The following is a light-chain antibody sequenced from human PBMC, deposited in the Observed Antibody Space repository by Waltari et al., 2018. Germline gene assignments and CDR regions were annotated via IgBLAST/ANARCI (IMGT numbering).Light chain of an antibody. CDR1: SSNIGSNY. CDR2: RNN. CDR3: AAWDDSLRV. J-gene: IGLJ3*02. Sequence: QSVLTQPPSASGTPGQRVTISCSGSSSNIGSNYVYWYQQLPGTAPKLLIYRNNQRPSGVPDRCSGSKPGTSASLAISGLRSEDEADYYCAAWDDSLRVFGGGTKLTVL. V-gene: IGLV1-47*01.